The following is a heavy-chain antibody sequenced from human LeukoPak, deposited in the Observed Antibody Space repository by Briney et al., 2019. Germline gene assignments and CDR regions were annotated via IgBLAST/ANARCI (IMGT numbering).Heavy chain of an antibody. D-gene: IGHD5-24*01. CDR3: VRHISTNTGYFDS. Sequence: PSETLSLTCTVSGGSINSHSYYWGWIRQPPGKGLEWIGSDYYDGTSYSNPSLTSRAAVFVDTSRDEFSLDLSFVTAADTAVYYCVRHISTNTGYFDSCGQGTLVSVSS. CDR1: GGSINSHSYY. J-gene: IGHJ4*02. CDR2: DYYDGTS. V-gene: IGHV4-39*01.